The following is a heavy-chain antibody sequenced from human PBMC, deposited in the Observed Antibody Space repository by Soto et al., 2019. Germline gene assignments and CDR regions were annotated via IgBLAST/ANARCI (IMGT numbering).Heavy chain of an antibody. CDR1: GDSSLTNYY. CDR3: VRGADPYKCGF. J-gene: IGHJ4*02. D-gene: IGHD6-25*01. V-gene: IGHV4-31*03. Sequence: QMQLQESGPGLVKPSQTLSLTCSVSGDSSLTNYYWTWIRQHPGKGLEWMGHVHPSGSTYYNPSLNSRLTMSLDTSKGQVSLQLSYVTVADTAVYYCVRGADPYKCGFWGQGTQVTVSS. CDR2: VHPSGST.